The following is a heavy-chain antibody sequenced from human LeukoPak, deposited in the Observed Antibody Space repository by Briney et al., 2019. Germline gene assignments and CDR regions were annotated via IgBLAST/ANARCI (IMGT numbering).Heavy chain of an antibody. V-gene: IGHV1-2*06. D-gene: IGHD6-19*01. Sequence: ASVKVSCKASGYTFIDYYFDWVRQAPGQGPEWMGRINVKSGATDYAQKFQGRVTVTRVTSISTAYMELSSLRSDDTAVYYCARVGRESSTGWLDYWGQGTLVTVSS. CDR3: ARVGRESSTGWLDY. CDR1: GYTFIDYY. J-gene: IGHJ4*02. CDR2: INVKSGAT.